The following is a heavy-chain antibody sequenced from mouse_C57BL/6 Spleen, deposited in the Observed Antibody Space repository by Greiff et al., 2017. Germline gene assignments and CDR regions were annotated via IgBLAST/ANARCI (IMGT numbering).Heavy chain of an antibody. CDR1: GYTFTSYW. CDR2: IYPSDSET. J-gene: IGHJ4*01. CDR3: AREGRVYYAMDY. Sequence: QVQLQQPGAELVRPGSSVKLSCKASGYTFTSYWLDWVKQRPGQGLEWIGNIYPSDSETHYNQKFKDKATLTVDKSSSTAYMQLSSLTSDDSAVYYCAREGRVYYAMDYWGQGTSVTVSS. V-gene: IGHV1-61*01.